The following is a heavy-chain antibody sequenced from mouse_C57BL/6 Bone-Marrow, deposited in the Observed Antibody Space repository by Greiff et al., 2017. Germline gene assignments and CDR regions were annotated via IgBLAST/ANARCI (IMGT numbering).Heavy chain of an antibody. V-gene: IGHV1-5*01. D-gene: IGHD1-1*01. CDR2: IYPGNSDT. J-gene: IGHJ1*03. CDR3: TRHYYGSSYWYFDV. CDR1: GYTFTSYW. Sequence: EVQLQESGTVLARPGASVKMSCKTSGYTFTSYWMHWVKQRPGQGLEWIGAIYPGNSDTSYNQKFKGKAKLTAVTSASTAYMELSNLTNEDSAVDYCTRHYYGSSYWYFDVWGTGTTVTVSS.